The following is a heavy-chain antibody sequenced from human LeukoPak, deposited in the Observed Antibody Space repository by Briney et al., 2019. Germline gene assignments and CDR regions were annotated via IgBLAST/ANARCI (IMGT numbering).Heavy chain of an antibody. CDR3: ASSRYGSTWFDP. CDR2: INPNSGGT. CDR1: GYTFTGYY. Sequence: ASLKCSCTASGYTFTGYYMHWVRQAPVQGLEWIGWINPNSGGTNYTQKFQCWVTMTRDTSISTAYMELSRLRSDDTAVYYCASSRYGSTWFDPWGQGTLVTVSS. V-gene: IGHV1-2*04. D-gene: IGHD3-10*01. J-gene: IGHJ5*02.